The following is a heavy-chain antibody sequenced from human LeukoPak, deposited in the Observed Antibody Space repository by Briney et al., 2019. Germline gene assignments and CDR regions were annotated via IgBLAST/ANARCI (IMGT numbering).Heavy chain of an antibody. Sequence: SETLSLTCAVSGYPISSGYYWGWIRQPPGKGLEWIGSIYHSGSTYYNPSLKSRVTISVDTSKNQFSLKLSSVTAADTAVYYCARLGYGYYFDYWGQGTLVTVSS. CDR3: ARLGYGYYFDY. CDR2: IYHSGST. CDR1: GYPISSGYY. J-gene: IGHJ4*02. D-gene: IGHD5-18*01. V-gene: IGHV4-38-2*01.